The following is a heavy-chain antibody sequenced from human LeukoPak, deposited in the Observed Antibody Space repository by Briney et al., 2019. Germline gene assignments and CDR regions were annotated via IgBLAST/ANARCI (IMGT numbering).Heavy chain of an antibody. J-gene: IGHJ4*02. CDR2: INHSGST. V-gene: IGHV4-34*01. D-gene: IGHD7-27*01. Sequence: KPSETLSLTCAVYGGSFSGYYWSWIRQPPGKGLEWIGEINHSGSTNYNPSLKSRVTISVDTSKNQFSLKLSSVTAADTAVYYCARTLWGLDYWGQGTLVTVSS. CDR3: ARTLWGLDY. CDR1: GGSFSGYY.